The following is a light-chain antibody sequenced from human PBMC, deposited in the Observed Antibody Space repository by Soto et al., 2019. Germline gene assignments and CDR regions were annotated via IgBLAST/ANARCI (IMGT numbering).Light chain of an antibody. CDR1: QSISTW. Sequence: DIQMTHSPSTLSASVGDIVTITCRASQSISTWLSWYQQKPGKAPKVLIYKASNLQSGVSSRFSGSGSGTEFTLTISSLQPDDFATYYCQDYNSWTFGQGTKVDIK. V-gene: IGKV1-5*03. CDR3: QDYNSWT. CDR2: KAS. J-gene: IGKJ1*01.